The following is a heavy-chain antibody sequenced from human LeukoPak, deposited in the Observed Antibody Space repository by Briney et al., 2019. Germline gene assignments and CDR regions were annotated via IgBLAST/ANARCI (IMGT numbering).Heavy chain of an antibody. CDR2: IYWNDDK. V-gene: IGHV2-5*01. D-gene: IGHD4-17*01. CDR3: AHIGMTTGDPEGFDI. J-gene: IGHJ3*02. Sequence: SGPTLVRPTQTLTLTCTFSGFSLSTSGVDVGWIRQPPGKALEWLALIYWNDDKRYSPSLKSRLTITKDTSKNQVVLTMTNMDPVDTATYYCAHIGMTTGDPEGFDIWGQGTLVTVSS. CDR1: GFSLSTSGVD.